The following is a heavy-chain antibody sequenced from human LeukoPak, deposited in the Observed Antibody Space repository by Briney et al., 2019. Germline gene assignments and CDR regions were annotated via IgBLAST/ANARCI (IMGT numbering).Heavy chain of an antibody. CDR3: ARVGVVQLERRSPLFIGYYFDY. D-gene: IGHD1-1*01. Sequence: ASVKVSCKASGGTFSSYAISWVRQAPGQGLEWMGRIIPILGIANYAQKLQGRVTITADKSTSTAYMELSSLRSEDTAVYYCARVGVVQLERRSPLFIGYYFDYWGQGTLVTVSS. V-gene: IGHV1-69*04. CDR1: GGTFSSYA. CDR2: IIPILGIA. J-gene: IGHJ4*02.